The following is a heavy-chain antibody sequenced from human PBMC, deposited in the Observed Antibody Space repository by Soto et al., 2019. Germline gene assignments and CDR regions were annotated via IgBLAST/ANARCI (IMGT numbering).Heavy chain of an antibody. V-gene: IGHV3-74*01. J-gene: IGHJ4*02. CDR3: ARARFGSGTYENVPILDY. CDR1: GFTFSSYW. Sequence: PGGSLRLSCAASGFTFSSYWMHWVRQVPGKGLVWVSRIDSDESSTSYADSVKGRFTISRDNAKNTLYLQMNSLRAEDTAVYYFARARFGSGTYENVPILDYWGQGTLVTVSS. D-gene: IGHD3-10*01. CDR2: IDSDESST.